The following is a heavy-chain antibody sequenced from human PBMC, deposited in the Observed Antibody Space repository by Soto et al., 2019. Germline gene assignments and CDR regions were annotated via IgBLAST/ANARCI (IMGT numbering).Heavy chain of an antibody. CDR2: TCCNGST. CDR1: GGSISSCGYY. CDR3: ARAPSGYCISTSCYGPNWFDP. J-gene: IGHJ5*02. Sequence: SETLSLTCTVSGGSISSCGYYWSWIRQHPRKDLEWIGHTCCNGSTYYNPSLKSRVTISLETSKNQFSLKLSSVTAADTAVYYCARAPSGYCISTSCYGPNWFDPWGQGTLVTVSS. D-gene: IGHD2-2*01. V-gene: IGHV4-31*03.